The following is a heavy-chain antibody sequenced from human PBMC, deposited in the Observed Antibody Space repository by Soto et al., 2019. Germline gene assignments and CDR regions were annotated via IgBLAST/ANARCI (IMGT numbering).Heavy chain of an antibody. CDR1: GFTFSSYS. CDR2: ISSSSSTK. CDR3: ARDEWASGSYYLY. V-gene: IGHV3-48*01. Sequence: GGSLRLSCAASGFTFSSYSMNWVRQAPGKGLEWVSYISSSSSTKYYADSVKGRFTISRDNAKNSLYLQMNSLRAEDTAVYYCARDEWASGSYYLYWGQGTLVTVSS. J-gene: IGHJ4*02. D-gene: IGHD3-10*01.